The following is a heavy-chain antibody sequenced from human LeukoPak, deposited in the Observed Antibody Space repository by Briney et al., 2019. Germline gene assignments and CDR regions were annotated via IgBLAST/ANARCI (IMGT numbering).Heavy chain of an antibody. CDR1: GFTFDDYA. Sequence: GGSLRLSCAASGFTFDDYAMHWVRQAPGKGLEWVSLISGDGGSTYYADSVRGRFTISRDNSKNSLYLQMNSLRTEDTALYYCATAGDWWGQGTLVTVSS. V-gene: IGHV3-43*02. CDR2: ISGDGGST. D-gene: IGHD2-21*01. CDR3: ATAGDW. J-gene: IGHJ4*02.